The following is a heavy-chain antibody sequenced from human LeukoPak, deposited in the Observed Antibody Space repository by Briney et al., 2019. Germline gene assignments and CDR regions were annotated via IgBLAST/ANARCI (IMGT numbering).Heavy chain of an antibody. V-gene: IGHV1-18*01. Sequence: ASVKVSCKASGYTFTSYGISWVRQAPGQGLEWMGWISAYNGNTNYAQKLQGRVTMTTDTSTSTAYMELRSLRSDDTAVYYCARYCSSTSCYDVRYFGSGSPNDYWGQGTLVTVSS. D-gene: IGHD2-2*01. CDR3: ARYCSSTSCYDVRYFGSGSPNDY. CDR1: GYTFTSYG. CDR2: ISAYNGNT. J-gene: IGHJ4*02.